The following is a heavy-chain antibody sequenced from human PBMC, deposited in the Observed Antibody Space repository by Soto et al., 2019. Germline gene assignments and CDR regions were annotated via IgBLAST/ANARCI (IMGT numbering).Heavy chain of an antibody. V-gene: IGHV4-39*01. Sequence: SETLSLTCTVSGGSISSSSYYWGWIRQPPGKGLEWIGSIYYSGSTYYNPSLKSRVTISVDTSKNQFSLKLSSVTAADTAVYYCAGLRIAAAGTGGYWFDPWGQGTLVTVSS. D-gene: IGHD6-13*01. CDR2: IYYSGST. CDR3: AGLRIAAAGTGGYWFDP. J-gene: IGHJ5*02. CDR1: GGSISSSSYY.